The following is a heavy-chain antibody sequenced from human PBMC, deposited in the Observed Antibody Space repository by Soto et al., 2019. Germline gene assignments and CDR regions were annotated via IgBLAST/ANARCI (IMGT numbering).Heavy chain of an antibody. V-gene: IGHV1-18*01. CDR2: ISAYNGNT. CDR3: ARYPPPADY. J-gene: IGHJ4*02. Sequence: QVQLVQSGAEVKKPGASVKVSCKASGYTFTSYAISWVRQAPGQGLEWMGWISAYNGNTNYAQKLQGSVAMTTDTPRGQATMELGTRRSTDRAVYYCARYPPPADYWGQGTLVTVSS. CDR1: GYTFTSYA.